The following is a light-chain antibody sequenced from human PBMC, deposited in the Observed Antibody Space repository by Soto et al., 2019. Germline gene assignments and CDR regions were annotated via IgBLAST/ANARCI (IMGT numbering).Light chain of an antibody. CDR3: QSYDSSLSSYV. Sequence: QSVLTQPPSVPGAPGQRVTISCTGSSSNIGAGYDVHWYQHLPGTAPKLLIYGNSNRPSGVPDRFSGSKSGTSAALAITGLQAEDEADYYCQSYDSSLSSYVFGPGTKLTVL. CDR1: SSNIGAGYD. J-gene: IGLJ1*01. CDR2: GNS. V-gene: IGLV1-40*01.